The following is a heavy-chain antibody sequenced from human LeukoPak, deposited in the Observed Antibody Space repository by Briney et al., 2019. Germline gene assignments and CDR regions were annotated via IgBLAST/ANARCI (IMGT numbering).Heavy chain of an antibody. J-gene: IGHJ5*02. CDR3: AREGRGGGTEKTAARFDP. Sequence: NASETLSLTCTVSGGSISSYYWSWIRQPAGKGLEWIGRIYTSGSSNYNPSLKSRVTMSVDTSKNQFSLKLSSVTAADTAVYYCAREGRGGGTEKTAARFDPWGQGTLVTVSS. CDR2: IYTSGSS. CDR1: GGSISSYY. D-gene: IGHD2-2*01. V-gene: IGHV4-4*07.